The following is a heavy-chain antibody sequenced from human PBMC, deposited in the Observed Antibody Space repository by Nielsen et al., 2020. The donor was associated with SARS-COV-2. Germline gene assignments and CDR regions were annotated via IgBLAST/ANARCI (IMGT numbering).Heavy chain of an antibody. CDR1: GGSFSGYY. J-gene: IGHJ6*02. CDR2: INHSGST. CDR3: ARDVGSWYYYGMDV. Sequence: SETLSLTCAVYGGSFSGYYWSWIRQPPGKGLEWIGEINHSGSTNYNPSLKSRVTISVDTSKNQFSLKLSSVTAADTAVYYCARDVGSWYYYGMDVWGQGTTVTVSS. D-gene: IGHD6-13*01. V-gene: IGHV4-34*01.